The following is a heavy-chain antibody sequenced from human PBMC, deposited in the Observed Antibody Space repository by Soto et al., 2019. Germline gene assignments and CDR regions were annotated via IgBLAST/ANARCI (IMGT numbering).Heavy chain of an antibody. J-gene: IGHJ4*02. D-gene: IGHD7-27*01. CDR3: AKEVSLGSTVDLGY. CDR1: GFTFWIFA. CDR2: ISGSGGST. Sequence: PGCSLRLSCAACGFTFWIFAVSGFLKSPGKGLEWVSTISGSGGSTYYADAVKGRFSISRDNSMGTLYLQMKSLRVEDTAIYYCAKEVSLGSTVDLGYWGQGTLVTVSS. V-gene: IGHV3-23*01.